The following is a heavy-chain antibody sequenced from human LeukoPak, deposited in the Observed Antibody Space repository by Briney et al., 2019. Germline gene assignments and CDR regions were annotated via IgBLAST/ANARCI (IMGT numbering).Heavy chain of an antibody. CDR1: GFTFNTYG. V-gene: IGHV3-30*18. D-gene: IGHD3-3*01. CDR2: ISYDGSQK. Sequence: PGRSLRLSCVASGFTFNTYGMHWVRQAPGKGLEWMAMISYDGSQKYHADSVTGRFTISRDNPKNTLYLQMNSLRDDDTAVYDCAKDQTDLWSGYYDYWGQGSLVTVSS. CDR3: AKDQTDLWSGYYDY. J-gene: IGHJ4*02.